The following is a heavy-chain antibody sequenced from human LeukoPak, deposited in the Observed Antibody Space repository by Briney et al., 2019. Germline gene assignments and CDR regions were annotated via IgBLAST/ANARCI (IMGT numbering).Heavy chain of an antibody. D-gene: IGHD2-2*01. Sequence: GGSLRLSFAASGFTFISYAMKWVRQAPGKGLEWVSAISGSGGSTYYADSVKGRFSISRDNSKNTLYLQMTRLRAEDTAVYYCAKDRVPAAVLDAMDVWGQGTTVTVSS. J-gene: IGHJ6*02. V-gene: IGHV3-23*01. CDR1: GFTFISYA. CDR2: ISGSGGST. CDR3: AKDRVPAAVLDAMDV.